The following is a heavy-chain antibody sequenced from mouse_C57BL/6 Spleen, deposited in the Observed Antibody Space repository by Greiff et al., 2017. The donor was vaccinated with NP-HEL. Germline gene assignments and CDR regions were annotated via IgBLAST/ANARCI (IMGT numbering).Heavy chain of an antibody. CDR2: IDPEDGET. CDR3: ASTEGWYFDV. V-gene: IGHV14-2*01. Sequence: EVQLQQSGAELVKPGASVKLSCTASGFNIKDYYMHWVKQRTEQGLEWIGRIDPEDGETKYAPKFKGKATITADTSSNTAYLHLISLTSEDTAVYYCASTEGWYFDVWGTGTTVTVSS. CDR1: GFNIKDYY. J-gene: IGHJ1*03.